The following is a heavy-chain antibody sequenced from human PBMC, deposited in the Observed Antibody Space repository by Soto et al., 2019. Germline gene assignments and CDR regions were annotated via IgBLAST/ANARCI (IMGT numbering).Heavy chain of an antibody. CDR3: ARDGGRHSGGIDY. CDR1: GGTFSSYS. V-gene: IGHV1-69*01. D-gene: IGHD1-26*01. J-gene: IGHJ4*02. CDR2: IIPIFGTA. Sequence: QVPLVQSGAEVKKPGSSVNVSCKASGGTFSSYSINCVLQAPGQGLEWMGEIIPIFGTANYAQKFQGRVTITADESTSTAYMELSSLRSEDTAVYYCARDGGRHSGGIDYWGQGTLVTVSS.